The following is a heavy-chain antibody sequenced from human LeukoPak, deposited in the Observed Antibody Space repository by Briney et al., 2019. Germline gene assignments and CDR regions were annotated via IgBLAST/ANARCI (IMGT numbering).Heavy chain of an antibody. D-gene: IGHD6-19*01. V-gene: IGHV4-39*01. J-gene: IGHJ4*02. CDR2: IYYTGCT. CDR3: ERHHGIAVAGPDVDY. CDR1: GFSISSSSYY. Sequence: SVTLSLTCTGSGFSISSSSYYWGWIRQPPGKGLEWIGSIYYTGCTYYNRSIKTRATISVATSDYQFSLKLRSVTAADKSGDYCERHHGIAVAGPDVDYWGQGNLVSVSS.